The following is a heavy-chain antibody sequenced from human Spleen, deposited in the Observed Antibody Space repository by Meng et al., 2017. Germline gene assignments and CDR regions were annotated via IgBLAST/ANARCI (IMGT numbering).Heavy chain of an antibody. J-gene: IGHJ4*02. CDR2: INHSGNT. CDR3: TRGSGGSV. D-gene: IGHD3-10*01. V-gene: IGHV4-34*01. Sequence: QVQLQQWGAGLLKPSETLSLTCAVYGGSFTGYYWSWIRQPPGKGLEWIGEINHSGNTNYNSSLKSRVTISLDTSKSQFSLKLSSVTAADTAVYYCTRGSGGSVWGQGTLVTVSS. CDR1: GGSFTGYY.